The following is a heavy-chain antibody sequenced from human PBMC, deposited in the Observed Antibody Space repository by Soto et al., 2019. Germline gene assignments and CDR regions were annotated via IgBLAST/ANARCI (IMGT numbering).Heavy chain of an antibody. CDR1: GDSVSSNSAS. CDR2: TYYRSKWYN. Sequence: SQTLSLTCAISGDSVSSNSASWNWIRQSPSRGLEWLGRTYYRSKWYNDYAVSVKSRITINPDTSKNQFSLQLNSVTPEDTAVYYCARDRGIVASPYYYGMDVWGQGTTVTV. CDR3: ARDRGIVASPYYYGMDV. V-gene: IGHV6-1*01. J-gene: IGHJ6*02. D-gene: IGHD1-26*01.